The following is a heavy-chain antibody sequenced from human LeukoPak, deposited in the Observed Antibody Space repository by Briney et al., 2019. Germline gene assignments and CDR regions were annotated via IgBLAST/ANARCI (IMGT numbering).Heavy chain of an antibody. CDR1: GYSFTSYW. D-gene: IGHD1-26*01. V-gene: IGHV5-51*01. CDR3: ARLHIMSFNYYMDV. Sequence: GESLKISCKGSGYSFTSYWIGWVRQIPGKGLEWIGIIYPGVSDTRYSPSFQGQVTTSADKSISTAFLQWSSLKPPAASPDSCARLHIMSFNYYMDVWGKGTTVTVSS. J-gene: IGHJ6*03. CDR2: IYPGVSDT.